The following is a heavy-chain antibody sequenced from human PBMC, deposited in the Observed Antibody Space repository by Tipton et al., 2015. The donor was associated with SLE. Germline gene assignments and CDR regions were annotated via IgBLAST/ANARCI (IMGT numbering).Heavy chain of an antibody. D-gene: IGHD3-3*01. V-gene: IGHV3-48*01. CDR1: GFTFSSYS. J-gene: IGHJ2*01. CDR3: ARGVPEVGVWRWSGWYFDL. Sequence: LSLTCAASGFTFSSYSMNWVRQAPGKGLEWVSYISSSSSTIYYADSVKGRFTISRDNAKNSLYLQMNSLRAEDTAVYYCARGVPEVGVWRWSGWYFDLWGRGTLVTVSS. CDR2: ISSSSSTI.